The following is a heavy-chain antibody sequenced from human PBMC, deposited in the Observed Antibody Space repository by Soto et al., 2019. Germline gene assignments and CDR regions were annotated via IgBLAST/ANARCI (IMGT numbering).Heavy chain of an antibody. Sequence: PSETLSLTCTVSGGSISSSSYYWGWIRQPPGKGLEWIGSIYYSGSTYYNPSLKSRVTISVDTSKNQFSLKLSSVTAADTAVYYCARHVSGALRYFDRSGSAGRRQDWFDPWGQGTLVTVSS. CDR1: GGSISSSSYY. D-gene: IGHD3-9*01. J-gene: IGHJ5*02. CDR2: IYYSGST. CDR3: ARHVSGALRYFDRSGSAGRRQDWFDP. V-gene: IGHV4-39*01.